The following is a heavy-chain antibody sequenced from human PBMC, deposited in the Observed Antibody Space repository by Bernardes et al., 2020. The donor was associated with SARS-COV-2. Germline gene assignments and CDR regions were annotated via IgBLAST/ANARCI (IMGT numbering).Heavy chain of an antibody. Sequence: GSLRLSCAASGFSFDSYAMTWVRQAPGKGLEWVSSISGDGKSKYYSYPVSGRFAISRDNSKNTLYLQMNSLRAEDTAVYYCAKSGGDDYGDYEYYFDHWGQGTVVTISS. CDR3: AKSGGDDYGDYEYYFDH. J-gene: IGHJ4*02. CDR1: GFSFDSYA. V-gene: IGHV3-23*01. CDR2: ISGDGKSK. D-gene: IGHD4-17*01.